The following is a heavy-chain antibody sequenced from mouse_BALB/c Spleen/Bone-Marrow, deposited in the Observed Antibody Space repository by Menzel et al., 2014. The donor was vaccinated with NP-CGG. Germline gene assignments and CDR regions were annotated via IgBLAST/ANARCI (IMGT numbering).Heavy chain of an antibody. D-gene: IGHD1-1*01. CDR2: INSGGSYS. Sequence: EVKLVESGGGLVKPGGSRKLSCAASGFTFSSYAMSWVRQTPEKRLEWVATINSGGSYSYYPDSGKGRFTISRDHSKNTLYVQMSSLRSEDTAMYYCARRGYGLYAMDYWGQGTSVTVSS. CDR1: GFTFSSYA. V-gene: IGHV5-9-1*01. J-gene: IGHJ4*01. CDR3: ARRGYGLYAMDY.